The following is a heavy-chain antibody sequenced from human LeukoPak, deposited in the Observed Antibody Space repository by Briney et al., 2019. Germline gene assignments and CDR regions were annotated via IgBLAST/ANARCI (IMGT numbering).Heavy chain of an antibody. Sequence: SETLSLTCAVYGGSFSGYYWSWIRQPPGKGLEWIGEINHSGSTNYNPSLKSRVTISVDTSKNQFSLKLSSVTAADTAVYYCARHKRGRSWMAVAGPGFDPWGQGTLVTVSS. J-gene: IGHJ5*02. CDR2: INHSGST. CDR3: ARHKRGRSWMAVAGPGFDP. CDR1: GGSFSGYY. V-gene: IGHV4-34*01. D-gene: IGHD6-19*01.